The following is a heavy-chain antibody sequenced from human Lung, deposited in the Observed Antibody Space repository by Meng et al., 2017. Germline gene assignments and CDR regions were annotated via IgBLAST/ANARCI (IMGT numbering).Heavy chain of an antibody. D-gene: IGHD1-1*01. CDR3: AREREAERRDAFDI. Sequence: GGSLRLSCAASGFTVTTYAMNWVRQAPGKGLEWISYISTGGHDIFYADSVKGRFTISRDNAHNSLYLQMSSLGAEDTAVYYCAREREAERRDAFDIWGQGTLVTVSS. CDR2: ISTGGHDI. CDR1: GFTVTTYA. J-gene: IGHJ3*02. V-gene: IGHV3-48*03.